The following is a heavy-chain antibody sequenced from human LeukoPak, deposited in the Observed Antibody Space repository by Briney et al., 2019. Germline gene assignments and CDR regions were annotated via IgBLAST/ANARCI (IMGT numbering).Heavy chain of an antibody. CDR2: IKSKSDGGTT. CDR1: GFTFNSYE. V-gene: IGHV3-15*01. CDR3: TTDRGLYDSSGYYYFATDI. Sequence: GGSLRLSCAASGFTFNSYEMNWVRQAPGKGLEWVGRIKSKSDGGTTDYAAPVKGRFTISRDDSKNTLFLQMNSLKTEDTAVYYCTTDRGLYDSSGYYYFATDIWGQGTMVTVSS. J-gene: IGHJ3*02. D-gene: IGHD3-22*01.